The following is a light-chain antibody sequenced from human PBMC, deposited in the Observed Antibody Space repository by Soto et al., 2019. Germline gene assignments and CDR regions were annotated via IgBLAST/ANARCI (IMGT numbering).Light chain of an antibody. CDR3: SSYTSSNTMV. J-gene: IGLJ3*02. Sequence: QSALTQPPSVSGSPGQSVTISCTGTSSDVGSYNRVSWYQQHPGTAPKLMIYEVSNRPSGVPDRFSGSKSGNTASLTISGLQAEDEADYYCSSYTSSNTMVFGGGTKVTVL. V-gene: IGLV2-18*02. CDR1: SSDVGSYNR. CDR2: EVS.